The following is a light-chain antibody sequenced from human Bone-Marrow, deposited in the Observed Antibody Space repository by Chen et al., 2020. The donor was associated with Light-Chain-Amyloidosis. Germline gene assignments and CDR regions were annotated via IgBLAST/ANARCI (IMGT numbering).Light chain of an antibody. CDR1: SSDVGGANH. CDR2: EVT. V-gene: IGLV2-14*01. J-gene: IGLJ1*01. CDR3: SSYTITNTLV. Sequence: QSALTQPASVSGSPGQSITISCPGTSSDVGGANHVSWYQQHPDKAPKLMIYEVTNRPSWVPDRFSGSKSDNTASLTISELQTEDEADYFCSSYTITNTLVFGSGTRVTVL.